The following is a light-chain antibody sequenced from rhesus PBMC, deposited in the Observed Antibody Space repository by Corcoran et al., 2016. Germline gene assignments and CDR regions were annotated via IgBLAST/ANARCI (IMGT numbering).Light chain of an antibody. CDR1: QSVSSN. Sequence: EIVMTQSPATLSLSPGERATLSCRASQSVSSNLAWYQQKPGQAPRLLIYYASNRDSGIPDRFSGSGAGTDFTLTISSLEPEDFATYYCQQYNSSPRTFGQGTKVEIK. J-gene: IGKJ1*01. CDR3: QQYNSSPRT. V-gene: IGKV3-35*01. CDR2: YAS.